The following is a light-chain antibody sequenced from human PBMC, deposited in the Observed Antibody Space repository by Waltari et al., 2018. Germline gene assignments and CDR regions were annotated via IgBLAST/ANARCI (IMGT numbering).Light chain of an antibody. CDR3: CSYTSSDTYV. V-gene: IGLV2-14*03. CDR2: DVV. J-gene: IGLJ1*01. Sequence: SALPQPASVSGSPGQSITISCTGTRSDFRLFDYVSWYQQRPGKVPRLIIYDVVKRPSGVSNRFSGSMSGYTATLTISGLQAEDEADYYCCSYTSSDTYVFGSGTTVTVL. CDR1: RSDFRLFDY.